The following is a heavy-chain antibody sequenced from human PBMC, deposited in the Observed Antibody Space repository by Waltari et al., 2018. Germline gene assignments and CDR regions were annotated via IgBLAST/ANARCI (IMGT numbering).Heavy chain of an antibody. CDR2: IYNSGST. V-gene: IGHV4-38-2*01. CDR3: ATSGSYEYFHH. J-gene: IGHJ1*01. D-gene: IGHD1-26*01. CDR1: GYSISSGNY. Sequence: QVQLQESGPGLVKPSETLSLTCAVSGYSISSGNYWGWIRQPPGKGLEWIGHIYNSGSTYYNPSLKSRVTTLVATSKNQFSLRLTSVTAADTAVYYCATSGSYEYFHHWGQGTLVTVSS.